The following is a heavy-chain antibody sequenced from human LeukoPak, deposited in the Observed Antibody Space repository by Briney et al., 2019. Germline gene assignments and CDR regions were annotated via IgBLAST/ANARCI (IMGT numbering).Heavy chain of an antibody. CDR2: INHSGST. CDR3: ARGEYSSGWYVGWFDP. V-gene: IGHV4-34*01. Sequence: SETLSLTCAVYGGSFSGYYWSWIRQPPGKGLEWIGEINHSGSTNYNPSLKSRVTISVDTSKNQFSLKLSSVTAVDTAVYYCARGEYSSGWYVGWFDPWGQGTLVTVSS. D-gene: IGHD6-19*01. J-gene: IGHJ5*02. CDR1: GGSFSGYY.